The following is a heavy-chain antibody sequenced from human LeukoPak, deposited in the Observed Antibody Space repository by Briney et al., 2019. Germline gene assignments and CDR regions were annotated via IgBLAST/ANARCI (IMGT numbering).Heavy chain of an antibody. D-gene: IGHD6-13*01. CDR2: IKQDGSET. Sequence: GGSLRLSCAASGFTFTNNFMSWVRQVPGKGLEWVANIKQDGSETTYADSVRGRFTISRDNAKNTLYLQMNSLRVEDTAVYNCARSAPWVRAAADYWGQGTLVTVSS. CDR1: GFTFTNNF. CDR3: ARSAPWVRAAADY. V-gene: IGHV3-7*01. J-gene: IGHJ4*02.